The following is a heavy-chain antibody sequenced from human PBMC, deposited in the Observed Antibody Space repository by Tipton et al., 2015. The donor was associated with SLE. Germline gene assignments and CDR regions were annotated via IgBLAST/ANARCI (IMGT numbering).Heavy chain of an antibody. Sequence: TLSLTCSVSGASISSSVYYWAWIRQAPGKGLEWIGSFYYSFYSSANSYHNPSLRSRVTISVDTSKNQVSLKLTSVTAADTAVYYCARGGGTMSHRPPGVVDIWGQGTVVTVSS. CDR3: ARGGGTMSHRPPGVVDI. D-gene: IGHD2-8*01. CDR2: FYYSFYSSANS. V-gene: IGHV4-39*07. J-gene: IGHJ3*02. CDR1: GASISSSVYY.